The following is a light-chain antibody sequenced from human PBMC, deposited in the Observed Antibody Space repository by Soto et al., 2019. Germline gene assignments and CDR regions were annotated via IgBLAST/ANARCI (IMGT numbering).Light chain of an antibody. CDR1: QGISSY. CDR3: QQYNDYWT. V-gene: IGKV1-9*01. J-gene: IGKJ1*01. CDR2: AAS. Sequence: IQLTQSPSSLSASVGDRVTITCRASQGISSYLAWYQQKPGKAPKLLIYAASTLQSGVPSRFSGSGSGTEFTLTISSLQPGDFATYYCQQYNDYWTFGQGTKVDIK.